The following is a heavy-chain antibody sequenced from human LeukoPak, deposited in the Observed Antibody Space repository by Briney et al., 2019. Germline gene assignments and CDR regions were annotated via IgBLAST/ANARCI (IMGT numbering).Heavy chain of an antibody. V-gene: IGHV1-69*05. CDR1: GGTFSSYA. Sequence: SVKVSCKASGGTFSSYAISWVRQAPGQGLEWMGGIIPIFGTANYAQKFQGRVTITTDESTSTAYMELNSLRSEDAAGYYCARGYCSSTSCYTLADYYYMDVWGKGTTVTVSS. J-gene: IGHJ6*03. CDR2: IIPIFGTA. CDR3: ARGYCSSTSCYTLADYYYMDV. D-gene: IGHD2-2*02.